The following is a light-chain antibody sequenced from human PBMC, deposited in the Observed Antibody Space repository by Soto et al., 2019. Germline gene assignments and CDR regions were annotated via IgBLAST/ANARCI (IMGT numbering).Light chain of an antibody. CDR1: QTVTSSY. Sequence: DIVLTQSPGTLSLSPGERATLSCRASQTVTSSYLVWYQQKPGQAPRLLIYGASSRATGIPDRFSGSGSGTDFTLTISRLEPADFAVYYCQQYGTSPITFGQGTRLEIK. V-gene: IGKV3-20*01. J-gene: IGKJ5*01. CDR3: QQYGTSPIT. CDR2: GAS.